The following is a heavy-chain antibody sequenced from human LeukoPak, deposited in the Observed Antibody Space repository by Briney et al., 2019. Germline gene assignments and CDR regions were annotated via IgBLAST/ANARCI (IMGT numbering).Heavy chain of an antibody. Sequence: PSETLSLTCTVSGGSISSSSYYWGWIRQPPGKGLEWIGSIYYSGSTYYNPSLKSRVTISVDTSKNQFSLKLSSVTAADTAVYYCARAINDYVWGSYRYTFLSYYLDYWGQGTLVTVSS. CDR1: GGSISSSSYY. CDR2: IYYSGST. V-gene: IGHV4-39*01. J-gene: IGHJ4*02. D-gene: IGHD3-16*02. CDR3: ARAINDYVWGSYRYTFLSYYLDY.